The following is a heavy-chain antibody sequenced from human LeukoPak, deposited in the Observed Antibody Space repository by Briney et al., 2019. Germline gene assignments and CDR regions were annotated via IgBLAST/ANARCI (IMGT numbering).Heavy chain of an antibody. CDR2: IYTSGSTDYYT. Sequence: SEILSLTCTVSGGSISTYYWNWIRQPAGKGLEWIGRIYTSGSTDYYTDYNPSLKSRVTMSVDTSKNHFSLELSSVTAADTAVYYCARSYYYGAGSGRWFDPWGQGTLVTVSS. J-gene: IGHJ5*02. CDR3: ARSYYYGAGSGRWFDP. CDR1: GGSISTYY. V-gene: IGHV4-4*07. D-gene: IGHD3-10*01.